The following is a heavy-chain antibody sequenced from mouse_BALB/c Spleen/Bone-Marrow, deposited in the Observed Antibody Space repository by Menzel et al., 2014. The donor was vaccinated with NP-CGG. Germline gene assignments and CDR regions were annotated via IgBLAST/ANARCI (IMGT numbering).Heavy chain of an antibody. Sequence: SGAELVKPGASVRLSCTASGFNIKDTYMHWVKQRPEQGLEWIGRIDPANGNTKYDPKFQGKATITADTSSNTAYLQLSSLTSEDTAVYYCAAYYCGSSYGFAYWGQGTLVTVSA. J-gene: IGHJ3*01. CDR2: IDPANGNT. V-gene: IGHV14-3*02. CDR3: AAYYCGSSYGFAY. CDR1: GFNIKDTY. D-gene: IGHD1-1*01.